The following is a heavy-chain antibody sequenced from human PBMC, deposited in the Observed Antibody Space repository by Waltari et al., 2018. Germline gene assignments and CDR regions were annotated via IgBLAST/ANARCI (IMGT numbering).Heavy chain of an antibody. J-gene: IGHJ4*02. V-gene: IGHV3-30*18. CDR3: AKSSRGGY. CDR1: GFTFSSYG. Sequence: QVQLVESGGGVVQPGRSLRLSGAASGFTFSSYGMHWVRQAPGKGREWVAVISYDGSNKYYADSVKGRFTISRDNSKNTLYLQMNSLRAEDTAVYYCAKSSRGGYWGQGTLVTVSS. CDR2: ISYDGSNK. D-gene: IGHD3-10*01.